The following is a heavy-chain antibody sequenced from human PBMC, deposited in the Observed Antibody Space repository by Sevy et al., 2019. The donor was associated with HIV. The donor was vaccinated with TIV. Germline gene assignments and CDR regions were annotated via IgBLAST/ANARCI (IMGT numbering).Heavy chain of an antibody. CDR3: ARVGGWEVGSLDNWFDP. Sequence: GGSLRLSCAASGFTFSSYAMSWDRQAPEKGLEWVSAIGGSGETTYYAYSVKGRFTISSDNYKNILYLQMNSLRAEDTAVYYCARVGGWEVGSLDNWFDPWGQGTLVTVSS. V-gene: IGHV3-23*01. J-gene: IGHJ5*02. CDR1: GFTFSSYA. D-gene: IGHD1-26*01. CDR2: IGGSGETT.